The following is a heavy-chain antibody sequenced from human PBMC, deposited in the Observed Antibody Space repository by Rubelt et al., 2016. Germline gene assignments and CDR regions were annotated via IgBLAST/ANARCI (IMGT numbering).Heavy chain of an antibody. CDR3: ARGLDSTKTGAD. Sequence: QVQLQQWGAGLLKPSETLSLTCAVYGGSFSGYYCTWIRQPPGKGLEWIGESHPSGSTNYNPSLKSRATISADTSKNQFSLNLDAVTAADTAVYYCARGLDSTKTGADWGQGTLVTVSS. CDR1: GGSFSGYY. J-gene: IGHJ4*02. D-gene: IGHD3-10*01. V-gene: IGHV4-34*01. CDR2: SHPSGST.